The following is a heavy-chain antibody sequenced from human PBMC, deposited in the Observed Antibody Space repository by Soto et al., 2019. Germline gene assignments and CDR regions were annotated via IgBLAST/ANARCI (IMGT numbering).Heavy chain of an antibody. CDR3: ASSPHKDSRREY. CDR1: GFTFSSYW. CDR2: IKYYGSEK. Sequence: WGSRRLSCAASGFTFSSYWMSWVRQAPGRGLEWMANIKYYGSEKYYVDSVKGRLNISRDNAKNSLYLQMNSLRAEDTAVYYCASSPHKDSRREYWGKGTLVIVSA. V-gene: IGHV3-7*03. J-gene: IGHJ4*02. D-gene: IGHD3-22*01.